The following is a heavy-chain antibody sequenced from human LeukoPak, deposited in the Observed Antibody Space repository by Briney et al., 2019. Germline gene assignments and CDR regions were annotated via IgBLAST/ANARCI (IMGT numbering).Heavy chain of an antibody. CDR3: AREVSGDYFDY. Sequence: GALVKVSCKASGGTFSSYAISWVRQAPGQGLEWMGGIIPIFGTANYAQKFQGRVTITADESTSTAYMELSSLRSEDTAVYYCAREVSGDYFDYWGQGTLVTVSS. V-gene: IGHV1-69*13. CDR2: IIPIFGTA. D-gene: IGHD7-27*01. CDR1: GGTFSSYA. J-gene: IGHJ4*02.